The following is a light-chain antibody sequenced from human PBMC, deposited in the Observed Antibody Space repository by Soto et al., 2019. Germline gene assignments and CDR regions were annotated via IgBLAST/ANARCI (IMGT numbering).Light chain of an antibody. V-gene: IGKV1-5*01. Sequence: DIQMTQSPSTLPASVWDIVTISCRASQTVERWLAWYQQKPGKAPKLLISDVSSLERGVPSRFSGSGSGTDFTLTISSLQPEDVATYYCQKYNSAPLTFGQGTRLEIK. CDR3: QKYNSAPLT. CDR2: DVS. CDR1: QTVERW. J-gene: IGKJ5*01.